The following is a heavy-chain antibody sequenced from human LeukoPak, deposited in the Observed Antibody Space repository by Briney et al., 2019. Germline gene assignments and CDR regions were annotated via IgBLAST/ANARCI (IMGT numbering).Heavy chain of an antibody. V-gene: IGHV4-39*01. Sequence: SETLSLTCTVSGGSISSSTYYWGWIRQPPGEGLEWIGSIYYSGGTFYNPSLKSRVTISVDTSRNQFSLKLSSVTAADTSVFYCARRLSSSSNPFDIWGQGTMVTVSS. J-gene: IGHJ3*02. D-gene: IGHD6-6*01. CDR3: ARRLSSSSNPFDI. CDR2: IYYSGGT. CDR1: GGSISSSTYY.